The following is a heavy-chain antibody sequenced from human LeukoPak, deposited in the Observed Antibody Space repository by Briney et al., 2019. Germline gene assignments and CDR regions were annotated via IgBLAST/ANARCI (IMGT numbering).Heavy chain of an antibody. J-gene: IGHJ4*02. CDR1: GFTFSDYY. D-gene: IGHD4-17*01. Sequence: GGSLRLSCAASGFTFSDYYMSWIRQAPGKGLEWVSYISSSGSTIYYADSVKGRFTISRDNAKNSLYLQMNSLRDEDTAVYYCARVEGTVTTSNYYFDYWGQGTLVTASS. CDR2: ISSSGSTI. CDR3: ARVEGTVTTSNYYFDY. V-gene: IGHV3-11*01.